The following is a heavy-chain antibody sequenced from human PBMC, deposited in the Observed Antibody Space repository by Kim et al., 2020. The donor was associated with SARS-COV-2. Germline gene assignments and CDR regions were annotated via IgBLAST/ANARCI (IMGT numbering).Heavy chain of an antibody. J-gene: IGHJ6*02. CDR1: GFTFSSYA. Sequence: GGSLRLSCAASGFTFSSYAMSWVHQAPGKGLEWVSAISGSGGSTYYADSVKGRFTISRDNSKNTLYLQMNSLRAEDTAVYYCANDGETDGSSAPGIAAAGTYYYYGMDVWGQGTTVTVSS. CDR3: ANDGETDGSSAPGIAAAGTYYYYGMDV. V-gene: IGHV3-23*01. CDR2: ISGSGGST. D-gene: IGHD6-13*01.